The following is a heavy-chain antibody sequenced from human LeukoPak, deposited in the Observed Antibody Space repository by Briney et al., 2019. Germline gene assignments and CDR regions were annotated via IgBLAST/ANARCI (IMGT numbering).Heavy chain of an antibody. V-gene: IGHV3-7*01. D-gene: IGHD6-25*01. Sequence: GGSLRLSCAASGFIFSDYWMSWMRQAPGKGLEWVANIKYDGNEEYYVDSVKGRFTISRDNAKNSLYLQLNSLRLEDTAVYYCKSGGAAPGSLDNWGQGTLVTVSP. J-gene: IGHJ4*02. CDR1: GFIFSDYW. CDR2: IKYDGNEE. CDR3: KSGGAAPGSLDN.